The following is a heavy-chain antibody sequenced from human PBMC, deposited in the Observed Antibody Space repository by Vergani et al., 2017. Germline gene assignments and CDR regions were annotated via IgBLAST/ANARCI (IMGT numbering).Heavy chain of an antibody. Sequence: EVQLLESGGGSAQPGGSLRLSCAASGFTFSTYAMTWVRQAPGKGLEWVSTISSDGGSTYYADSVKGRFTISRDNSKNTLYLQMNSLRAEDTAVYYCAKVHYPYSSGWGDYWGQGTLVTVSS. D-gene: IGHD6-19*01. CDR3: AKVHYPYSSGWGDY. CDR2: ISSDGGST. V-gene: IGHV3-23*01. CDR1: GFTFSTYA. J-gene: IGHJ4*02.